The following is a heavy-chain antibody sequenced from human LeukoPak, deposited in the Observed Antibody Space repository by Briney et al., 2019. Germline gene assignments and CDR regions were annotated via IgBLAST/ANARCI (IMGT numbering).Heavy chain of an antibody. J-gene: IGHJ4*02. CDR2: IYSSGST. V-gene: IGHV4-4*07. CDR3: ARRDDFFDS. CDR1: GGSIGTYY. Sequence: SETLSLTCTVSGGSIGTYYWSWIRQPAGKGLEWIGRIYSSGSTTYNPSLKSRVTMSIDTSNNQFSLKVTSVTAADTAVYYCARRDDFFDSWGQGTLVTVSS.